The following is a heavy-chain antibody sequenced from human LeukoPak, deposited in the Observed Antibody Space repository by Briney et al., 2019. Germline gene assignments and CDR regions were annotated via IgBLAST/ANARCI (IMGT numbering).Heavy chain of an antibody. D-gene: IGHD4-17*01. CDR3: ARELYDYAYYYYYMDV. CDR1: DGSISSGSYY. J-gene: IGHJ6*03. Sequence: SQTLSLTCTVSDGSISSGSYYWSWIRQPAGKGLEWIGRIYTSGSTNYNPSLKSRVTISVDTSKNQFSLKLSSVTAADTAVYYCARELYDYAYYYYYMDVWGEGTTVTVSS. V-gene: IGHV4-61*02. CDR2: IYTSGST.